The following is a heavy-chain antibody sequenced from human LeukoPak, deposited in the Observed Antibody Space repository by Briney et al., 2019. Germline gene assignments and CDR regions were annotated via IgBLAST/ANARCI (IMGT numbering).Heavy chain of an antibody. CDR3: ARHRFLGQQLVHPYFDY. V-gene: IGHV4-39*01. J-gene: IGHJ4*02. Sequence: SETLSLTCTVSGGSISSGSYYWGWIRQPPGKGLEWIGSIYYSGSTYYNPSLKSRVTISVDTSKNQFSLKLSSVTAADTAVYYCARHRFLGQQLVHPYFDYWGQGTLVTVSS. CDR1: GGSISSGSYY. CDR2: IYYSGST. D-gene: IGHD6-13*01.